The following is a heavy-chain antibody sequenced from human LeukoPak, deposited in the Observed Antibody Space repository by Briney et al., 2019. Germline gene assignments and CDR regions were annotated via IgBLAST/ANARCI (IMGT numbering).Heavy chain of an antibody. CDR3: ALAPIVVVTAQHYYMDV. CDR1: GGTFSSYA. CDR2: IIPIFGTA. D-gene: IGHD2-21*02. Sequence: SVKVSCKASGGTFSSYAISWVRQAPGQGLEWMGGIIPIFGTANYAQKFQGRVTITTDESTSTAYMELSSLRSEDTAVYYCALAPIVVVTAQHYYMDVWGKGTTVTVSS. J-gene: IGHJ6*03. V-gene: IGHV1-69*05.